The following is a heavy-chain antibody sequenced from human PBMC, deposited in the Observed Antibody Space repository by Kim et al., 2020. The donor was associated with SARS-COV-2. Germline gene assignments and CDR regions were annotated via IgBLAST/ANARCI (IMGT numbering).Heavy chain of an antibody. Sequence: KSRSTISGDTSKNQFSLKLSSVTAADTAVYYCARFLFNYSNYRRSNWFDPWGQGTLVTVSS. CDR3: ARFLFNYSNYRRSNWFDP. V-gene: IGHV4-34*04. D-gene: IGHD4-4*01. J-gene: IGHJ5*02.